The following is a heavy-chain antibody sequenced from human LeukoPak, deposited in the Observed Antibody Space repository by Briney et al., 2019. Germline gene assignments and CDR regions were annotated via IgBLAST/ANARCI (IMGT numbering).Heavy chain of an antibody. V-gene: IGHV4-34*01. J-gene: IGHJ4*02. CDR1: GGSFSGYY. CDR2: INHRGST. Sequence: SETLSLTCAVYGGSFSGYYWSWIRQPPGKGLEWIGEINHRGSTNYNPSLKSRVTISVDTSKNQFSLKLSSVTAADTAVYYCARVNPYGGNPDYWGQGTLVTVSS. D-gene: IGHD4-23*01. CDR3: ARVNPYGGNPDY.